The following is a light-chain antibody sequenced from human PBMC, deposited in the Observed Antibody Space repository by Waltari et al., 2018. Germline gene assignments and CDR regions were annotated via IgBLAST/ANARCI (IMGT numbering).Light chain of an antibody. CDR2: TAS. V-gene: IGKV1-39*01. Sequence: DIQMTQSPSSLSASVGDRVTITCRASQIISSYLNWYQQKPGRAPALLIYTASRLQNGVPSRFTGSGSGTAFTLTISSLQPEDFATYYCQQSYNPPYTFGQGSKLEIK. CDR3: QQSYNPPYT. J-gene: IGKJ2*01. CDR1: QIISSY.